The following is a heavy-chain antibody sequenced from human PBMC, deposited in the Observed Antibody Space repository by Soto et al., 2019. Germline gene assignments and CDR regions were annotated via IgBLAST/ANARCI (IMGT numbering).Heavy chain of an antibody. D-gene: IGHD2-2*01. CDR1: GFTFSSFA. V-gene: IGHV3-23*01. CDR3: ALWGWASCQASCNYYDVGT. J-gene: IGHJ6*03. Sequence: GGSLRLSCAASGFTFSSFAMNWVRQAPGKGLEWVSVISGSGSSTYYADSVKGRFTISRDNSKNTLYLQMNSLRAEDTAVYYYALWGWASCQASCNYYDVGTWGKRTTVTVSS. CDR2: ISGSGSST.